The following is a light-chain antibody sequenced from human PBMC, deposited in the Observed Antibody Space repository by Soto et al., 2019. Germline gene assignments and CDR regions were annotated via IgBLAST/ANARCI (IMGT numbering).Light chain of an antibody. V-gene: IGKV3-15*01. Sequence: EIVLTQSPATLSVSPGERVTLSCRASQSVDISLAWYQQKPGQAPRLLIYGASTRATDMPGTFSGRGSGTEFTLSISSLQSEDFAVYYCKQYKEWPPFTFGQGTRLE. J-gene: IGKJ5*01. CDR2: GAS. CDR3: KQYKEWPPFT. CDR1: QSVDIS.